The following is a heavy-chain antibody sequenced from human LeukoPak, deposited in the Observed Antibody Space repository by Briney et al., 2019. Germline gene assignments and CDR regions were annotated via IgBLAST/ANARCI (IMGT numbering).Heavy chain of an antibody. D-gene: IGHD4-17*01. Sequence: SETLSLTCAVYGGSFSGYYWSWIRQPPGKGLEWIGEINHSGSTNYNPSLKSRATISVDTSKNQFSLKLSSVTAADTAVYYCARLRRGYLYYFDYWGQGTLVTVSS. J-gene: IGHJ4*02. V-gene: IGHV4-34*01. CDR2: INHSGST. CDR1: GGSFSGYY. CDR3: ARLRRGYLYYFDY.